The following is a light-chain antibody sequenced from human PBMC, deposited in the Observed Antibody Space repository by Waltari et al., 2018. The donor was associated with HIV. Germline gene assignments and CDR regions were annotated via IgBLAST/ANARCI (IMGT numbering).Light chain of an antibody. Sequence: VVLTQSPGSLSLSLGERATLSCRASQTISSSDLAWYQHTPSQAPRLLIYGTSNRATGIPDRFSGSGSGTDFTLTISRLEPEDFAVYYCQKYGRLPSMYTFGQGTKLEI. CDR3: QKYGRLPSMYT. J-gene: IGKJ2*01. CDR2: GTS. CDR1: QTISSSD. V-gene: IGKV3-20*01.